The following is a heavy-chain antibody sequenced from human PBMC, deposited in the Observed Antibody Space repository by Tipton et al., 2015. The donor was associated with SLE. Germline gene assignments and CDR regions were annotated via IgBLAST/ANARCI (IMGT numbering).Heavy chain of an antibody. CDR2: IYYSGST. CDR1: GGSISSSSYY. J-gene: IGHJ4*02. D-gene: IGHD4-23*01. V-gene: IGHV4-39*07. CDR3: ARLVVTFFDY. Sequence: TLSLTCTVSGGSISSSSYYWGWIRQPPGKGLEWIGSIYYSGSTYYNPSLKSRVTISVDTSKNQFSLKLSSVTAADTAVYYCARLVVTFFDYWGQGTLVTVSS.